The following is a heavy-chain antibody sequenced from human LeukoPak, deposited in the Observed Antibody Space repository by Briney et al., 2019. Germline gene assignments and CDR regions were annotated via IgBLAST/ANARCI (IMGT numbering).Heavy chain of an antibody. V-gene: IGHV4-34*01. CDR2: INHSGST. D-gene: IGHD3-3*01. Sequence: PSETLSLTCAVYGGSFSGYYWSWIRQPPGKALEWIGEINHSGSTNYNPSLKSRVTISVDTSKNQFSLKLSSVTAADTAVYYCARGRTIFGVVIYNWFDPWGQGTLVTVSS. J-gene: IGHJ5*02. CDR3: ARGRTIFGVVIYNWFDP. CDR1: GGSFSGYY.